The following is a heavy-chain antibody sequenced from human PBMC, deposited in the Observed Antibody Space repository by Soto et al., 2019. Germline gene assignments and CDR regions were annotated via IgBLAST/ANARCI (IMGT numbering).Heavy chain of an antibody. Sequence: SVKVSCKASGGTFSSYAISWVRQAPGQGLEWMGGIIPIFGTANYAQKFQGRVTITADESTSTAYMELSSLRSEDTAVYYCARDPSLWSSGSYLFGYRGQGTLVTVSS. CDR1: GGTFSSYA. D-gene: IGHD3-22*01. J-gene: IGHJ4*02. V-gene: IGHV1-69*13. CDR3: ARDPSLWSSGSYLFGY. CDR2: IIPIFGTA.